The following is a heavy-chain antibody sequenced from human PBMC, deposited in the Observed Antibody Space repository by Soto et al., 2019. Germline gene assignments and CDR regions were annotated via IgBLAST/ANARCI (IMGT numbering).Heavy chain of an antibody. CDR2: ISAYNGNT. J-gene: IGHJ4*02. Sequence: GASVKVSCKASGYTFTSYGISWVRQAPGQGLEWMGWISAYNGNTNYAQKLQGRVTMTTDTSTSTAYMELRSLRSDDTAVYYCARGRLITGTHHYFDYWGQGTLVTVSS. CDR1: GYTFTSYG. CDR3: ARGRLITGTHHYFDY. V-gene: IGHV1-18*01. D-gene: IGHD1-20*01.